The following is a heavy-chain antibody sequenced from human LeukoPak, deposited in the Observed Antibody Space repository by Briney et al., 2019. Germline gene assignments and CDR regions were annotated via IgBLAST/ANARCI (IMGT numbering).Heavy chain of an antibody. CDR1: GGSFSGYY. CDR3: ARGRPIAGAVLNLDY. CDR2: INHSGST. J-gene: IGHJ4*02. D-gene: IGHD6-13*01. Sequence: SETLSLTCAVYGGSFSGYYWSWIRQPPGKGLEWIGEINHSGSTNYNPSLKSRVTISVDTSKNQFSLKLSSVTAADTAVYYCARGRPIAGAVLNLDYWGQGTLGPVFS. V-gene: IGHV4-34*01.